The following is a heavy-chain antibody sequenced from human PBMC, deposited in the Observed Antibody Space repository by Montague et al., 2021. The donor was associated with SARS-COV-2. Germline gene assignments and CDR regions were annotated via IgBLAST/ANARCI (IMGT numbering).Heavy chain of an antibody. CDR2: FFYSVNT. CDR3: ARTNLDFWRGHQRGGAFDI. Sequence: SETLSLTCTVSGVSISSSDYYWVWLRQPPGKGLLWIVSFFYSVNTYYNPSLKRSVTIYVVTTKNQSSLMLCSVTAAATAVYYCARTNLDFWRGHQRGGAFDIWGQGTMVTVSS. J-gene: IGHJ3*02. V-gene: IGHV4-39*01. D-gene: IGHD3-3*01. CDR1: GVSISSSDYY.